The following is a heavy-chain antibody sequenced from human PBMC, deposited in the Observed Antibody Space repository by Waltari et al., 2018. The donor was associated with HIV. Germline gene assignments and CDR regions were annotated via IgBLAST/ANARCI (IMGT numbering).Heavy chain of an antibody. D-gene: IGHD3-22*01. CDR2: IRSKAYGGTT. CDR3: TRVHRSGYYYYFDY. J-gene: IGHJ4*02. CDR1: GFTFGDYA. V-gene: IGHV3-49*03. Sequence: EVQLVESGGGLVQPGRSLRLSCTASGFTFGDYAMSWFRQAPGKGLEWVGFIRSKAYGGTTEYAASVKGRFTISRDDSKSIAYLQMNSLKTEDTAVYYCTRVHRSGYYYYFDYWGQGTLVTVSS.